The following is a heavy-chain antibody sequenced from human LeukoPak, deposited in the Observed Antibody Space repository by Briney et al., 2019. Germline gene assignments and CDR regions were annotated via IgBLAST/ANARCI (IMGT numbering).Heavy chain of an antibody. V-gene: IGHV3-30*02. CDR1: VFTFSSYG. CDR2: IRYDGSNK. CDR3: AKDGDFWSGYEDAFDI. Sequence: GGSLRLSCTTSVFTFSSYGMHWVRQAPGKGLEWVAFIRYDGSNKYYADSVKGRFTISRDNSKNTLYLQMNSLRAEDTAVYYCAKDGDFWSGYEDAFDIWGQGTMVTVSS. J-gene: IGHJ3*02. D-gene: IGHD3-3*01.